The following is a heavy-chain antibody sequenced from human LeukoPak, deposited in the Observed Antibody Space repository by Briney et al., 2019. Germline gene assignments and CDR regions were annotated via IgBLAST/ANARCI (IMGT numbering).Heavy chain of an antibody. CDR2: IYSGGPT. J-gene: IGHJ6*02. CDR3: ARGLYRGVDV. D-gene: IGHD2-2*02. CDR1: GFTVSTNY. V-gene: IGHV3-66*01. Sequence: GGSLRLSCAASGFTVSTNYMSWVRRAPGKGLEWVSIIYSGGPTYYADSVKGRFTISRDKSKNTLYLQMNRLRADDMAVYYCARGLYRGVDVWGQGTTVIVSS.